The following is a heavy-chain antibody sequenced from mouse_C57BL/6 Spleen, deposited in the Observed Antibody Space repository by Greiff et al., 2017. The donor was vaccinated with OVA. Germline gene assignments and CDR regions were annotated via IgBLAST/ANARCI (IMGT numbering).Heavy chain of an antibody. CDR2: ISYDGSN. CDR1: GYSITSGYY. V-gene: IGHV3-6*01. CDR3: ARWGYGNYGGFAY. Sequence: EVQLQQSGPGLVKPSQSLSLTCSVTGYSITSGYYWNWIRQFPGNTLEWMGYISYDGSNNYNPSLKNRISITRDTSTNQFFLKLNSVTTEDTATYYCARWGYGNYGGFAYWGQGTLVTVSA. D-gene: IGHD2-10*02. J-gene: IGHJ3*01.